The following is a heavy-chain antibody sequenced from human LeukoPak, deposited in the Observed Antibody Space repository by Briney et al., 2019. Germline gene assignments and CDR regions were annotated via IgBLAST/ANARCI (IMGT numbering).Heavy chain of an antibody. CDR3: AKDNRRHYTSGPNPDSLH. CDR2: ISWNSGSI. J-gene: IGHJ4*02. Sequence: QSGGSLRLPCAGSGFIFNNYAMHWVRQPPGKGLEWVSGISWNSGSIDYADSVKGRFTISRDNAKNSLYLQMNSLRVVDTAFYYCAKDNRRHYTSGPNPDSLHWGQGALVTVSS. V-gene: IGHV3-9*01. D-gene: IGHD6-19*01. CDR1: GFIFNNYA.